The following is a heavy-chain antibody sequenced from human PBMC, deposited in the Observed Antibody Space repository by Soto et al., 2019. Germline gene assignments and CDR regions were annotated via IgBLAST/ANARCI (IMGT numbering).Heavy chain of an antibody. Sequence: QVQLVQSGAEVKKPGASVKVSCKASGYTFTGYYMHWVRQAPGQGLEWMGWLTPNSGGTNYAQKFQGRVTMTRDTSISTAYMELSRLRSDDTAVYYCARVRQRAAGSGPYYYYGRDVWGQGTTVTVSS. CDR1: GYTFTGYY. CDR3: ARVRQRAAGSGPYYYYGRDV. J-gene: IGHJ6*02. D-gene: IGHD6-13*01. V-gene: IGHV1-2*02. CDR2: LTPNSGGT.